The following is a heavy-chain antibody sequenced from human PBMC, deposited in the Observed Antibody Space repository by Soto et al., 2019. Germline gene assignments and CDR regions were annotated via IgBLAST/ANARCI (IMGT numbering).Heavy chain of an antibody. V-gene: IGHV1-69*06. D-gene: IGHD3-10*01. CDR1: GGTFSSYA. Sequence: GASVKVSFKASGGTFSSYAISWVRQAPGQGLEWMGGIIPIFGTANYAQKFQGRVTMTEDTSTDTAYMELSSLRSEDTAVYYCATVSVYGSGSYYNSWGQGTLVTVSS. CDR3: ATVSVYGSGSYYNS. CDR2: IIPIFGTA. J-gene: IGHJ4*02.